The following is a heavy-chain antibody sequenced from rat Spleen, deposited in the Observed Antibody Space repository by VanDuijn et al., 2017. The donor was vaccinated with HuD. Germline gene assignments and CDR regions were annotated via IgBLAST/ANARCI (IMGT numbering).Heavy chain of an antibody. V-gene: IGHV5-46*01. J-gene: IGHJ4*01. CDR1: GFTFSAFP. D-gene: IGHD1-1*01. CDR3: ARHGGYYNGDYLMDA. CDR2: IRPSGGIT. Sequence: EVQLVESGGGLVQPGRSMKLSCVASGFTFSAFPMAWVRQAPTKGLEWVATIRPSGGITYYRDSVKGRFTISRDNAKSTLYLQMDSLRSEDTATYYCARHGGYYNGDYLMDAWGQGASVTVSS.